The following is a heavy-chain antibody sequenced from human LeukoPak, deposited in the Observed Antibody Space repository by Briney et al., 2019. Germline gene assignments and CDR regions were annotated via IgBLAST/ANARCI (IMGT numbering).Heavy chain of an antibody. J-gene: IGHJ3*02. CDR1: GFTFSSYA. D-gene: IGHD5-18*01. Sequence: PGGSLRLTCAAPGFTFSSYAMSWVRQAPGKGLEWVSSISSSSSYIYYADSVKGRFTISRDNAKNSLYLQMNSLTVEDTAVYYCARAQLWSGNAFDIWGQGTMVTVSS. V-gene: IGHV3-21*01. CDR2: ISSSSSYI. CDR3: ARAQLWSGNAFDI.